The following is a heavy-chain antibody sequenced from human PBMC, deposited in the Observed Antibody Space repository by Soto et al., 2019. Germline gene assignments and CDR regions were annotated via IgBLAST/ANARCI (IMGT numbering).Heavy chain of an antibody. CDR3: AKDSRLAVAALFAFDI. J-gene: IGHJ3*02. CDR1: GFTFSSYA. D-gene: IGHD6-19*01. Sequence: EVQLLESGGGLVQPGGSLRLSCAASGFTFSSYAMSWVRQAPGKGLEWVSAISGSGGSTYYADSVKGRFTISRDNSKNTLYLQMNSLRAEDTAVYYCAKDSRLAVAALFAFDIWGQGTMVTVSS. V-gene: IGHV3-23*01. CDR2: ISGSGGST.